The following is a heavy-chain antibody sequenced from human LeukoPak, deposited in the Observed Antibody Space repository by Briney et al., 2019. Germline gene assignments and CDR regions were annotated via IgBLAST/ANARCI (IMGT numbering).Heavy chain of an antibody. CDR3: AKVIPGYYDSSGYYYDY. D-gene: IGHD3-22*01. CDR2: ISGSGGST. J-gene: IGHJ4*02. CDR1: GFTFSSYA. Sequence: PGRSLRLSCAASGFTFSSYAMSWVRQAPGKGLEWVSAISGSGGSTYYADSVKGRFTISRDNSKNTLYLQMNSLRAEDTAVYYCAKVIPGYYDSSGYYYDYWGQGTLVTVSS. V-gene: IGHV3-23*01.